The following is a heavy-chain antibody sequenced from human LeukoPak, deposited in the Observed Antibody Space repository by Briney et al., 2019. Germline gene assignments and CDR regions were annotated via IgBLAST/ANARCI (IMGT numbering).Heavy chain of an antibody. D-gene: IGHD5-18*01. CDR1: GFTFSYSS. CDR2: ISSSGSTI. V-gene: IGHV3-48*04. CDR3: ARAGQLWLLHYFDY. J-gene: IGHJ4*02. Sequence: GGSLRLSCAASGFTFSYSSMNWVRQAPGKGLEWVSYISSSGSTIYYADSMKGRFTISRDNAKNSLYLQMNSLRAEDTAVYYCARAGQLWLLHYFDYWGQGTLVTVSS.